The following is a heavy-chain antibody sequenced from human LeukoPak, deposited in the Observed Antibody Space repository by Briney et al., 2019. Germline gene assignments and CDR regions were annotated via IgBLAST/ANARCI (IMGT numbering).Heavy chain of an antibody. CDR3: AKSDVVVVAATHDY. V-gene: IGHV3-23*01. CDR1: GFTFSSYA. J-gene: IGHJ4*02. CDR2: ISGSGGST. Sequence: GGSLRLSCAASGFTFSSYAMSWVRQAPGKGLEWVSAISGSGGSTYYADSVKGRFTISRDNSKNTLYLQMNSLRAEDTAVYYCAKSDVVVVAATHDYRGQGTLVTVSS. D-gene: IGHD2-15*01.